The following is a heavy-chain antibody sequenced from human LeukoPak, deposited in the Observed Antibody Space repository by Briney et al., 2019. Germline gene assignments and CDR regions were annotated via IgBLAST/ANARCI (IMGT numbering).Heavy chain of an antibody. J-gene: IGHJ4*01. CDR2: ISGGGGST. Sequence: GGSLRLSCAASGFTVSSNYMNWVRQAPGKGLEWVSTISGGGGSTYYADSVKGRFTISRDNSKNTLYLQVNSLRAEDTAVYYCAKGGKWDVXPFDYWGXXTLVXVSS. CDR1: GFTVSSNY. CDR3: AKGGKWDVXPFDY. V-gene: IGHV3-23*01. D-gene: IGHD1-26*01.